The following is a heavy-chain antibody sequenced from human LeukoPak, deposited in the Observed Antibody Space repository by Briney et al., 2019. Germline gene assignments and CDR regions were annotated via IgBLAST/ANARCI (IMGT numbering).Heavy chain of an antibody. J-gene: IGHJ3*02. CDR2: IYHSGST. CDR3: ARLRGTRLGAFDI. CDR1: GYSISSGYY. D-gene: IGHD1-7*01. V-gene: IGHV4-38-2*01. Sequence: SETLSLTCAVSGYSISSGYYWGWIRQPPGKGLEWIGSIYHSGSTYYNPSLKSRVTISVDTPKNQFSLKLSSVTAADTAVYYCARLRGTRLGAFDIWGQGTMVTVSS.